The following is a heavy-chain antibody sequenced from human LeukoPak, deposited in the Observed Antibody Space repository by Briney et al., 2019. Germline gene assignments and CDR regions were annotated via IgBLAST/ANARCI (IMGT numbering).Heavy chain of an antibody. CDR3: AKDWYNSLNYFNY. D-gene: IGHD1-1*01. CDR2: TSATASNT. J-gene: IGHJ4*02. Sequence: GGSLRLSCAASGFTFSSYAVSWVRQAPGKGLEWVSATSATASNTYYADSVKGRFTISRDNSKSTLYLQMNSLRVDDTAVYYCAKDWYNSLNYFNYWGQGSLVTVSS. V-gene: IGHV3-23*01. CDR1: GFTFSSYA.